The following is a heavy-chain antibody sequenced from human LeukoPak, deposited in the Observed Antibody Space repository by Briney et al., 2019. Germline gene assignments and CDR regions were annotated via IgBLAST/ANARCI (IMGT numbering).Heavy chain of an antibody. J-gene: IGHJ6*03. CDR2: IYYSGGT. CDR3: ARRAAAVGTYYMDV. V-gene: IGHV4-59*01. CDR1: GGSISSYY. D-gene: IGHD6-13*01. Sequence: SETLSLTCTVSGGSISSYYWNWIRQPPGKGLEWIGYIYYSGGTNYNPSLKSRVTIAVDTSKNQFSLKLSSVTAADTAVYYCARRAAAVGTYYMDVWGKGTTVTASS.